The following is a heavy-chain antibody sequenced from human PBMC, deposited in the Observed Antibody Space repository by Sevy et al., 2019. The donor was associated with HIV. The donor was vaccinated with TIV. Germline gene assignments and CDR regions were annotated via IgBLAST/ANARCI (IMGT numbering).Heavy chain of an antibody. Sequence: GGSLRLSCAASGFTFSSYGMHWVRQAPGKGLEWVAVIWYDGRNKYYADSVKGRFTISRDNSKNTLYLQMNSLRAEDTAVYYRASENGYGLLFDYWGQGTLVTVSS. CDR3: ASENGYGLLFDY. V-gene: IGHV3-33*01. CDR1: GFTFSSYG. J-gene: IGHJ4*02. CDR2: IWYDGRNK. D-gene: IGHD5-18*01.